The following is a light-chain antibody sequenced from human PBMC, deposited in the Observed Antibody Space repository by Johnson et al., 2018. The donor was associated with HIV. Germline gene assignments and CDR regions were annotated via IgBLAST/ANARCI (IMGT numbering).Light chain of an antibody. CDR1: SSNIGKNY. CDR2: ENK. Sequence: QSVLTQPPSVSATPGQMVSISCSGSSSNIGKNYVSWYQQFPGTAPKLLIHENKKRPSGIPDRFSGSKSGTSATLDITGLQTGDEADYYCGTWDSSLSAVLFGTGTRVTVL. J-gene: IGLJ1*01. V-gene: IGLV1-51*02. CDR3: GTWDSSLSAVL.